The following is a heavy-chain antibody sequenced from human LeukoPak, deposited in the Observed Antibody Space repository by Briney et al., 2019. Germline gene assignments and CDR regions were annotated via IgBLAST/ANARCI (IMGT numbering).Heavy chain of an antibody. V-gene: IGHV3-7*04. D-gene: IGHD2-21*01. J-gene: IGHJ4*02. CDR2: IKQDGSEK. CDR1: GFIFRSYL. CDR3: ARAGIVAPDY. Sequence: GGSLRLSCAASGFIFRSYLIHWVRHAPGKGPEWVANIKQDGSEKYYVDSVEGRFTISRDNAKNSLYLQMNSLRAEDTSVYYCARAGIVAPDYWGQGTVVTVSS.